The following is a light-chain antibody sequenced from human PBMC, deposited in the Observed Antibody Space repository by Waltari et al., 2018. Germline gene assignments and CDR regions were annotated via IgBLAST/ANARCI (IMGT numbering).Light chain of an antibody. CDR3: QQYYTTPIT. J-gene: IGKJ5*01. CDR1: PTILYSYNNKNY. CDR2: WAS. V-gene: IGKV4-1*01. Sequence: DIVMTQSPDSLAVSLGERAHINCRSSPTILYSYNNKNYLAWYQQKPGQPPKLLIYWASTRESGVPDRFSGSGSGTDFTLTIGSLQTEDVAVYYCQQYYTTPITFGQGTRLEIK.